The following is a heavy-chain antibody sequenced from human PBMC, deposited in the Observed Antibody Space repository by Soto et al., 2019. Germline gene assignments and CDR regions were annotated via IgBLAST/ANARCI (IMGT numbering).Heavy chain of an antibody. V-gene: IGHV1-69*02. CDR1: GGTFSSYT. D-gene: IGHD5-12*01. CDR3: AVERALVIVATDGFDY. CDR2: IIPILGIA. J-gene: IGHJ4*02. Sequence: QVQLVQSGAEVKKPGSSVKVSCKASGGTFSSYTISWVRQAPGQGLEWMGRIIPILGIANYAQKFQGRVKITANQSTSTSYMEPSSLGSEDTAVYYCAVERALVIVATDGFDYWGQGTLVTVSS.